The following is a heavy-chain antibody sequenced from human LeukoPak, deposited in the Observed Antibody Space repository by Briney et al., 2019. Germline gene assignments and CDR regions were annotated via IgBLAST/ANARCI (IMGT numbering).Heavy chain of an antibody. D-gene: IGHD2-2*02. CDR1: GYTFTDYY. CDR3: ARGRYCSSTSCYRGHFDY. Sequence: ASVKVSCKASGYTFTDYYMHWVRQAPGQGLEWMGWINPNSGGTNYAQKFQGRVTMTRDTSISTAYMELSRLRSDDTAVYYCARGRYCSSTSCYRGHFDYWGQGTLVTVSS. J-gene: IGHJ4*02. CDR2: INPNSGGT. V-gene: IGHV1-2*02.